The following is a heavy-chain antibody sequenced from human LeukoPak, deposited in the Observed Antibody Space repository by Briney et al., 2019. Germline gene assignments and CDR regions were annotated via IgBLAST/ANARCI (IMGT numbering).Heavy chain of an antibody. CDR1: GYTFTGYY. CDR3: ARYFYDSSGSSSDAFDI. CDR2: INPNSGGT. Sequence: ASVKVSCKTSGYTFTGYYMHWVRQAPGQGLEWMGWINPNSGGTNYAQRFQGRVTMTRDTFMSTAYMELSRLRSDDSAVYYCARYFYDSSGSSSDAFDIWGQGTMVTVSS. V-gene: IGHV1-2*02. J-gene: IGHJ3*02. D-gene: IGHD3-22*01.